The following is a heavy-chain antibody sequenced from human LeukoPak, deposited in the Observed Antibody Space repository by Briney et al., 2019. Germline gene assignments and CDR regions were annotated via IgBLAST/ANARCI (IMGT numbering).Heavy chain of an antibody. CDR2: IKQDGSEK. V-gene: IGHV3-7*03. CDR1: TFTFSNYW. Sequence: GGSLRLSCAASTFTFSNYWMSWVRQAPGKGLEWVANIKQDGSEKYYVDSVKGRFTISRDNAKNSLYLQMNSLRAEDTAVYYCARWGPYDILTGRINWGQGTLVTVSS. D-gene: IGHD3-9*01. J-gene: IGHJ4*02. CDR3: ARWGPYDILTGRIN.